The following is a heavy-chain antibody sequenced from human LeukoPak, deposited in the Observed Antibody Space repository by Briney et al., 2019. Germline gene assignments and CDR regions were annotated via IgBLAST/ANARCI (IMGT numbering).Heavy chain of an antibody. J-gene: IGHJ4*02. Sequence: GGSLRLSCAASGFTFSSYAMSWVRQAPGKGLEWVSAISGSGGSTYYADSVKGRFTITRDNSKNTLYLQMNSLRAEDTAVYYCSRLRGYSYGYNVYWGQGTLVTVSS. CDR1: GFTFSSYA. CDR3: SRLRGYSYGYNVY. D-gene: IGHD5-18*01. CDR2: ISGSGGST. V-gene: IGHV3-23*01.